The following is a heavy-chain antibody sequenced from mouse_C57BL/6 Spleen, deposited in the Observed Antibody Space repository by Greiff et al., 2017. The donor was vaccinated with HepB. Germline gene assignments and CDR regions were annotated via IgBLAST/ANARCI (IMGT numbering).Heavy chain of an antibody. D-gene: IGHD3-2*02. CDR3: ARSGTAQATLAY. V-gene: IGHV1-55*01. Sequence: QVHVKQPGAELVKPGASVKMSCKASGYTFTSYWITWVKQRPGQGLEWIGDIYPGSGSTNYNEKFKSKATLTVDTSSSTAYMQLSSLTSEDSAVYYCARSGTAQATLAYWGQGTLVTVSA. CDR2: IYPGSGST. CDR1: GYTFTSYW. J-gene: IGHJ3*01.